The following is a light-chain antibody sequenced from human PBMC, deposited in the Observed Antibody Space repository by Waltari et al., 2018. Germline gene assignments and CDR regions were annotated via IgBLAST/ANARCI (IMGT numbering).Light chain of an antibody. V-gene: IGKV3-15*01. CDR2: GAA. Sequence: EIVMTQSPATLSVSPGERATLSCRASQSVSSNLAWYQQKPGQATRLLIYGAATRATGIPARFSGSGSGTEFTLTISSLQSEDFAVYYCQQYNNWPPWYTFGQGTKLEIK. CDR1: QSVSSN. J-gene: IGKJ2*01. CDR3: QQYNNWPPWYT.